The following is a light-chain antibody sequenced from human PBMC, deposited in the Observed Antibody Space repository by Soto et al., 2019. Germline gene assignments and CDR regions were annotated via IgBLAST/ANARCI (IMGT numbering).Light chain of an antibody. V-gene: IGKV3-20*01. J-gene: IGKJ1*01. CDR3: HQYGSSVT. CDR1: QSIRSHY. CDR2: GAH. Sequence: EIVLTQSPGTLSLSPGERATLSCRASQSIRSHYLAWYQQKPGQAPRLLISGAHNRAPGIPDRFRGSESGTDFTLRISRLEREDFAVYYCHQYGSSVTFGQGTEVDIK.